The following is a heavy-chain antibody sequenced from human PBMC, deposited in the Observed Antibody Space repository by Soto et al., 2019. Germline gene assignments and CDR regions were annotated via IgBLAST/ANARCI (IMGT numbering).Heavy chain of an antibody. D-gene: IGHD3-3*01. J-gene: IGHJ6*02. CDR1: GFTFSSYA. V-gene: IGHV3-30-3*01. Sequence: GSLRLSCAASGFTFSSYAMHWVRQAPGKGLEWVAVISYDGSNKYYADSVKGRFTISRDNSKNTLYLQMNSLRAEDTAVYYCARDGGHQIRYYDFWSGYLDVWGQGTTVNVSS. CDR3: ARDGGHQIRYYDFWSGYLDV. CDR2: ISYDGSNK.